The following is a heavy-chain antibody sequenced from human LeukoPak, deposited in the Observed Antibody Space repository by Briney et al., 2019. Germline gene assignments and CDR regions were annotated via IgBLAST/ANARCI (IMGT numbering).Heavy chain of an antibody. CDR1: GYRFTTHG. J-gene: IGHJ4*02. V-gene: IGHV1-18*01. Sequence: GASVKVSCKASGYRFTTHGISWVRQAPGQGLEWLGWISGYSGKTNSAQNLQGRVTMTTDTSTSTAYMELRNLRSDDTAVYYCVRERQGNCSGGNCHGADYWGQGALVTVSS. CDR3: VRERQGNCSGGNCHGADY. CDR2: ISGYSGKT. D-gene: IGHD2-15*01.